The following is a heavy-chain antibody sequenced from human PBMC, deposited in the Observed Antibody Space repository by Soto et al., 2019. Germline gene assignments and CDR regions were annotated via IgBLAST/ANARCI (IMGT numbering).Heavy chain of an antibody. CDR2: ISGSGGST. D-gene: IGHD3-3*01. Sequence: EVQLLESGGGLVQPGGSLRLSCAASGFTFSSYAMSWVRQAPGKGLEWVSAISGSGGSTYYADSVKGRFTISRDNSKKALYLQMNSLRAEDTAVYYCAKDGSYDFWSGYYTVYYYYYMVVWGKGTTVTVSS. CDR1: GFTFSSYA. CDR3: AKDGSYDFWSGYYTVYYYYYMVV. V-gene: IGHV3-23*01. J-gene: IGHJ6*03.